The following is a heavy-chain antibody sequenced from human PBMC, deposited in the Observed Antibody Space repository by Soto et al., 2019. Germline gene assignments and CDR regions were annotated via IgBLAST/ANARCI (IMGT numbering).Heavy chain of an antibody. CDR1: GYTFTSYD. J-gene: IGHJ5*02. D-gene: IGHD3-3*01. CDR3: ARGLEWSWSLDP. V-gene: IGHV1-8*01. CDR2: MNPNSGNT. Sequence: QVQLVQSGAEVKKPGASVKVSCKASGYTFTSYDINWVRQATGQGLEWMGWMNPNSGNTGYAQKFQGRVTMTRNTSISTAYMELSSLRSEDTAMFYCARGLEWSWSLDPWGQGTLVTVSS.